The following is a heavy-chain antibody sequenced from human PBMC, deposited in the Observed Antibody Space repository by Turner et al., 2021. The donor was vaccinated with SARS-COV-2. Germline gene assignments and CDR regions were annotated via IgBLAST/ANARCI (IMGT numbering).Heavy chain of an antibody. CDR1: GFTFSRHW. CDR2: INSDGSST. D-gene: IGHD6-13*01. V-gene: IGHV3-74*01. J-gene: IGHJ6*02. Sequence: EVQLVESGGGLVQPGGSLRLSCAASGFTFSRHWMPWVRQAPGKGLVWVSRINSDGSSTSYADSVKGRFTISRDNAKNTLYLQMNSLRAEDTAVYYCARVGIAAAGPTFYYYYYGMDVWGQGTTVTVSS. CDR3: ARVGIAAAGPTFYYYYYGMDV.